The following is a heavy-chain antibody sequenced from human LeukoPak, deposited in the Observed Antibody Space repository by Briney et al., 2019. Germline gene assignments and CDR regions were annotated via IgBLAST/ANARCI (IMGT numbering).Heavy chain of an antibody. Sequence: PSETLSLTCTVSGGSISSSSYYWGWIRQPPGKGLEWIGSIYYSGSTYYNPSLKSRVTISVDTSKNQFSLKLSSVTAADTAVYYCARDPFVFNDYVWGSYPDAFDIWGQGTMVTVSS. D-gene: IGHD3-16*02. CDR3: ARDPFVFNDYVWGSYPDAFDI. V-gene: IGHV4-39*07. CDR1: GGSISSSSYY. CDR2: IYYSGST. J-gene: IGHJ3*02.